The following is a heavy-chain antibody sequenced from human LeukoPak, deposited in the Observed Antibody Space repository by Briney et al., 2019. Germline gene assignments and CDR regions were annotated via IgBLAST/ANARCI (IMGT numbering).Heavy chain of an antibody. CDR3: ARDGRKVLGATTR. V-gene: IGHV4-61*02. CDR2: IYTSGST. CDR1: GGSISSGSYY. D-gene: IGHD1-26*01. Sequence: SETLSLTCTVSGGSISSGSYYWGWILQPAGKGLEWIGRIYTSGSTNYNPSLKSRVTISVDTSKNQFSLKLSSVTAADTAVYYCARDGRKVLGATTRWGQGTLVTVSS. J-gene: IGHJ4*02.